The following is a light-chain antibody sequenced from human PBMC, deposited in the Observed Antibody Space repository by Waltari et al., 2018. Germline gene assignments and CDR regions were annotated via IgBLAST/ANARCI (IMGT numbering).Light chain of an antibody. CDR1: QSVYTTY. CDR2: SSS. J-gene: IGKJ1*01. CDR3: QQYGTSPWT. V-gene: IGKV3-20*01. Sequence: IVLTHSPATLSLSPGQRATLSCRASQSVYTTYLAWYQQKPGQAPRLRIYSSSNRATGIPERFSGSGSGTDFTLTISRLEPGDVAVYYCQQYGTSPWTFGQGTKVEIK.